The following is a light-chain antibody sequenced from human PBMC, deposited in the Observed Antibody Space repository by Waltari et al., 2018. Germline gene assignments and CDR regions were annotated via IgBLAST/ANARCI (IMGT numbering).Light chain of an antibody. CDR1: SSDVAFYNY. V-gene: IGLV2-11*01. Sequence: QSALTQPRSVSASPGQSVTISCTGTSSDVAFYNYVSWYQQHPAKAPKPMIYDVSKRPSGVPDRFACSKSGNTASLTISGLQAEDEADYYCCSYAGSYSWVFGGGTKLTVL. CDR3: CSYAGSYSWV. J-gene: IGLJ3*02. CDR2: DVS.